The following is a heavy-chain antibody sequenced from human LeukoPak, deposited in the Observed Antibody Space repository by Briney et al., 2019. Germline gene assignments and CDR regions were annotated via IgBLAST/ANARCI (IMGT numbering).Heavy chain of an antibody. CDR2: IWYDGSNK. Sequence: GGSLRLSCAASGFTFSSYGMYWFRQAPGKGLEGVAVIWYDGSNKYYADSVKGRFTISRDNSKNTLYLQMNSLRAEDTAVYYCAKGDDDYYDSSGYPGYWGQGTLVTVSS. CDR3: AKGDDDYYDSSGYPGY. CDR1: GFTFSSYG. V-gene: IGHV3-33*06. D-gene: IGHD3-22*01. J-gene: IGHJ4*02.